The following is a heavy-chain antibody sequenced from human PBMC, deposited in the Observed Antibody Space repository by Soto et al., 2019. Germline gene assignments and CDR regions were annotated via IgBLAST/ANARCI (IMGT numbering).Heavy chain of an antibody. CDR3: ARERITMVRGVMISWFDP. CDR2: IYYSGST. V-gene: IGHV4-31*03. Sequence: PSETLSLTCIVSGGSISSGGYYWSWIRQHPGKGLEWIGYIYYSGSTYYNPSLKSRVTISVDTSKNQFSLKLSSVTAADTAVYYCARERITMVRGVMISWFDPWGQGTLVTVSS. J-gene: IGHJ5*02. CDR1: GGSISSGGYY. D-gene: IGHD3-10*01.